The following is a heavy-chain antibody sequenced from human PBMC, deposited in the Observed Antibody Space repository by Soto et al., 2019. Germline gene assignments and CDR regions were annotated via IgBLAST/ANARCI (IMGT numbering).Heavy chain of an antibody. CDR3: AREGSCYNF. CDR2: IIPVFGRP. V-gene: IGHV1-69*13. CDR1: GGTFSSFG. J-gene: IGHJ1*01. D-gene: IGHD5-12*01. Sequence: GASVKVSCKASGGTFSSFGISWVRQAPGQGLEWMGGIIPVFGRPNYAQRFRGRLTITADESTNTGYMELIDLRSEDTAVYYCAREGSCYNFWGQGTQVTVSS.